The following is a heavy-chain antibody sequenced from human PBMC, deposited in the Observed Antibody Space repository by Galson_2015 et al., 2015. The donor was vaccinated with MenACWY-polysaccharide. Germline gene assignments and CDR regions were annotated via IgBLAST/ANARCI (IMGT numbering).Heavy chain of an antibody. CDR3: ARALEMATITGWYFDL. J-gene: IGHJ2*01. Sequence: SLRLSCAASGFTFSSYSMNWVRQAPGKGLEWVSYISSSSSTIYYADSVKGRFTISRDNAKNSLYLQMNSLRAEDTAVYYCARALEMATITGWYFDLWGRGTLVTVSS. V-gene: IGHV3-48*01. D-gene: IGHD5-24*01. CDR2: ISSSSSTI. CDR1: GFTFSSYS.